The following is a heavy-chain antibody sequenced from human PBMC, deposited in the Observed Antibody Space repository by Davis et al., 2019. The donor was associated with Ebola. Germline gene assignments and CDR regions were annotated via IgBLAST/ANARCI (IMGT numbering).Heavy chain of an antibody. D-gene: IGHD4-17*01. J-gene: IGHJ4*02. CDR3: ARGATVATSGAYFDF. CDR1: GASFIGHY. Sequence: MPSDTLSPTFAFHGASFIGHYGNWIRRPPGKGLEWIGEINHSGNTNENPSLKSRVTISVDTSKNQFSLKLNSVTAADTAIYYCARGATVATSGAYFDFWGQGTLVTVSS. CDR2: INHSGNT. V-gene: IGHV4-34*01.